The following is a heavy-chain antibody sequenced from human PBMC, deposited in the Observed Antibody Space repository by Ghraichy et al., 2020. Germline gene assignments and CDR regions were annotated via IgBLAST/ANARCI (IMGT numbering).Heavy chain of an antibody. J-gene: IGHJ4*02. CDR1: GGSISSYY. CDR2: IYYSGST. V-gene: IGHV4-59*01. D-gene: IGHD5-18*01. Sequence: SETLSLTCTVSGGSISSYYWSWIRQPPGKGLEWIGYIYYSGSTNYNPSLKSRVTISVDTSKNQFSLKLSSVTAADTAVYYCARGGRGYSYFDYLGQGTLVTVSS. CDR3: ARGGRGYSYFDY.